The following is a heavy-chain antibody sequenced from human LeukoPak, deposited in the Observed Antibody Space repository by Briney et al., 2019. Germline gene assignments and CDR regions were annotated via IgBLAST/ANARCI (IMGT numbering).Heavy chain of an antibody. CDR1: GFTFSSYA. Sequence: GRSLRLSCAASGFTFSSYAMHWVRQAPGKGLEWVAVISYDGSNKYYADSVKGRFTISRDNSKNTLYLRMNSLRAEDTAVYYCARGESGWYYYYYGMDVWGQRTTVTVSS. CDR3: ARGESGWYYYYYGMDV. J-gene: IGHJ6*02. V-gene: IGHV3-30*04. D-gene: IGHD6-19*01. CDR2: ISYDGSNK.